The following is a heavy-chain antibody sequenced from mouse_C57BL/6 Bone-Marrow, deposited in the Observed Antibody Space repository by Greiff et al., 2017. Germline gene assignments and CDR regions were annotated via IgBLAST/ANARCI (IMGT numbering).Heavy chain of an antibody. Sequence: VKLMESGAELARPGASVKLSCKASGYTFTSYGISWVKQRTGQGLEWIGEIYPRSGNTYYNEKFKGKATLTADKSSSTAYMELRSLTSEDSAVYFCARSSYGSSYGGYWGQGTTLTVSS. V-gene: IGHV1-81*01. CDR3: ARSSYGSSYGGY. CDR1: GYTFTSYG. J-gene: IGHJ2*01. CDR2: IYPRSGNT. D-gene: IGHD1-1*01.